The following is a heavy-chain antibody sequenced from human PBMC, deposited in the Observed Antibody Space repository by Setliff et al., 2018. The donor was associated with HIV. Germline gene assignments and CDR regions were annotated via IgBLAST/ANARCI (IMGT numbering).Heavy chain of an antibody. CDR2: MSTDNGNT. J-gene: IGHJ3*02. CDR3: ARMRGGHNIREGAFDI. CDR1: CYSFSSYG. Sequence: ASVKVSCKASCYSFSSYGIGWVRLAPGQGLEWMGWMSTDNGNTNYAQKVQGRVTMTTDTGTRTAYMELRSLRSDDTAMYYCARMRGGHNIREGAFDIWGQGTMVTVSS. D-gene: IGHD1-20*01. V-gene: IGHV1-18*01.